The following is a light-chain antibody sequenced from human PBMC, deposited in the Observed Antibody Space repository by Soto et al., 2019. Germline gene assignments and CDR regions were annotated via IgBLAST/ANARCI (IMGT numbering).Light chain of an antibody. V-gene: IGLV2-14*01. CDR3: SSYTSSSTYYV. CDR2: DVS. Sequence: QSALTQPASVSGSPGQSITISCTGTSSDVGGYNYVSWYQQHPGKAPKLMIYDVSNRPSGVSNRFSGSKSGNTASLTISGLQAEDEADYSCSSYTSSSTYYVFGTGTKVTV. J-gene: IGLJ1*01. CDR1: SSDVGGYNY.